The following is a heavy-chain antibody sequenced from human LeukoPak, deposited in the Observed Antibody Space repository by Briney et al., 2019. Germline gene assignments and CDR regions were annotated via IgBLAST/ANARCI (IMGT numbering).Heavy chain of an antibody. J-gene: IGHJ6*02. CDR2: ISDAGGRT. Sequence: GGSLRLSCAASGFTFSSYAMSSVRQAPGKGLEWVSAISDAGGRTYYAASVKGRVTISRDNAKNTLYLQMNSLRAEDTAVYYCAKYPDRYCYSGMDVWGQGTTVTVSS. CDR3: AKYPDRYCYSGMDV. V-gene: IGHV3-23*01. D-gene: IGHD1-14*01. CDR1: GFTFSSYA.